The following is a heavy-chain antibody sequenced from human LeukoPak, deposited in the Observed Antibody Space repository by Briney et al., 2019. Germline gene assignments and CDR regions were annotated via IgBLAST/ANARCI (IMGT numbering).Heavy chain of an antibody. Sequence: ASVKVSCKASGYTFTSYYMHWVRQAPGQGLEWMGIINPSGGSTSYAQKFQGRVTMTRDMSTSTVYMELSSLRSEDTAVYYCARVGMKWELLDYWGQGTLVTVSS. CDR1: GYTFTSYY. J-gene: IGHJ4*02. CDR2: INPSGGST. D-gene: IGHD1-26*01. CDR3: ARVGMKWELLDY. V-gene: IGHV1-46*01.